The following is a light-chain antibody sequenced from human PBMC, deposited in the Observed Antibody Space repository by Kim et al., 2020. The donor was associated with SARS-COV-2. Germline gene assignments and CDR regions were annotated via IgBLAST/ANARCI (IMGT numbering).Light chain of an antibody. J-gene: IGKJ1*01. CDR3: QQYDSYPRT. CDR2: DAS. CDR1: QSISSW. V-gene: IGKV1-5*01. Sequence: DIQMTQSPSTLSAFVGDRVTITCRASQSISSWLAWYQQKPGKAPKLLIYDASTFENGVPSRFSGSGSGTEFTLTISSLQPDDFATYYCQQYDSYPRTFGQGTKVEIK.